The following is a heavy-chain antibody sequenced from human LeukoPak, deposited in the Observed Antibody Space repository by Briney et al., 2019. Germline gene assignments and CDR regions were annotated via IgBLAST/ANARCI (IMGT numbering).Heavy chain of an antibody. CDR3: AKDRETTASGTFDY. J-gene: IGHJ4*02. D-gene: IGHD6-13*01. V-gene: IGHV3-30*18. CDR2: ISDDGRHK. Sequence: GGSRRLSCAASGFTFNNYGIHYVRQAPGKGLEWVAFISDDGRHKNYADSVKGRFTISRDNSNNTLYLQMNSLRVEDTGVYYCAKDRETTASGTFDYWGQGTLVTVSS. CDR1: GFTFNNYG.